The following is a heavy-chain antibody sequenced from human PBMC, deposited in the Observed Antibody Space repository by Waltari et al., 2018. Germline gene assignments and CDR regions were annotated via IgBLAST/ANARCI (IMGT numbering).Heavy chain of an antibody. CDR2: TKNIGVT. J-gene: IGHJ4*02. Sequence: EIQLVESGGGLVQPGGSLRLSCAASGLTVRDNFIMWIRQAPGRGLGWGSETKNIGVTYYAESVRGRCTVSSDSSTNTLFLQMNSLRVEDMAVYFCAAWAYWGQGTQVIVSS. V-gene: IGHV3-66*01. CDR1: GLTVRDNF. D-gene: IGHD3-16*01. CDR3: AAWAY.